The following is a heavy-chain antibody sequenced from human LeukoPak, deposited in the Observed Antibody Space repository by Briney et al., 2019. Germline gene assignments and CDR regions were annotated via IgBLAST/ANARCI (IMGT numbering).Heavy chain of an antibody. J-gene: IGHJ4*02. CDR2: IKQDGSEA. CDR1: GFVLSDYG. CDR3: ARDTSSIVGPRFDY. V-gene: IGHV3-7*01. D-gene: IGHD1-26*01. Sequence: GGSLRLSCAASGFVLSDYGMHWVRQAPGKGLEWVAIIKQDGSEAYYVDSVKGRFTVSRDNAKNSLYLQMNSLRAEDTAVYYCARDTSSIVGPRFDYWGQGTLVTVSS.